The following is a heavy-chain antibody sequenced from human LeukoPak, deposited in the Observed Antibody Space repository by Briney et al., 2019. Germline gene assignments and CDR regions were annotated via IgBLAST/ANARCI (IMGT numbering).Heavy chain of an antibody. D-gene: IGHD3/OR15-3a*01. V-gene: IGHV3-23*01. Sequence: PGGSLRLSCAASGFTFSNYAMRWVRQAPGKGLDWVPSISDSGGSTYYADSVKGRFTISRDNSRNTLYLHMSSLRAEDTAVYYCAKSKGLYSDYWGQGTLVTVSS. J-gene: IGHJ4*02. CDR2: ISDSGGST. CDR1: GFTFSNYA. CDR3: AKSKGLYSDY.